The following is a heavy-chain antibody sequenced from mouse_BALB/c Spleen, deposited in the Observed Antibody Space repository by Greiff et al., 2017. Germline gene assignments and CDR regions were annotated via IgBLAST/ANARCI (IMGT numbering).Heavy chain of an antibody. V-gene: IGHV5-6-4*01. CDR1: GFTFSSYT. Sequence: DVKLVESGGGLVKPGGSLKLSCAASGFTFSSYTMSWVRQTPEKRLEWVATISSGGSYTYYPDSVKGRFTISRDNAKNTLYLQMSSLKSEDTAMYYCSDGYYGAMDYWGQGTSVTVSS. CDR3: SDGYYGAMDY. J-gene: IGHJ4*01. CDR2: ISSGGSYT. D-gene: IGHD2-3*01.